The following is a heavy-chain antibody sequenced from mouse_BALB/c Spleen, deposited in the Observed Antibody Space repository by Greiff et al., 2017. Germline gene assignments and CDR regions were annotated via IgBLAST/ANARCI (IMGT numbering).Heavy chain of an antibody. V-gene: IGHV5-4*02. J-gene: IGHJ3*01. Sequence: EVQLVESGGGLVKPGGSLKLSCAASGFTFSDYYMYWVRQTPEKRLEWVATISDGGSYTYYPDSVKGRFTISRDNAKNNLYLQMSSLKSEDTAMYYCARDQDYGSAAGFAYWGQGTLVTVSA. CDR3: ARDQDYGSAAGFAY. CDR1: GFTFSDYY. D-gene: IGHD1-1*01. CDR2: ISDGGSYT.